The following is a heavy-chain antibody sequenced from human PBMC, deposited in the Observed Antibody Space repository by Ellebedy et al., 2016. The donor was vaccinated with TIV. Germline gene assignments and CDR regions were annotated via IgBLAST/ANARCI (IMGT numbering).Heavy chain of an antibody. J-gene: IGHJ4*02. CDR2: ISRSSDYT. D-gene: IGHD3-10*01. CDR3: AREGPMLRGVIDEDF. Sequence: LSLTCAASGFTFSDYHMSWIRQAPGKGLEWVSYISRSSDYTKYADSVKGRFTISRDNAKSAVYLQMNSLRAEDTAVYYCAREGPMLRGVIDEDFWGQGTLVTISS. CDR1: GFTFSDYH. V-gene: IGHV3-11*06.